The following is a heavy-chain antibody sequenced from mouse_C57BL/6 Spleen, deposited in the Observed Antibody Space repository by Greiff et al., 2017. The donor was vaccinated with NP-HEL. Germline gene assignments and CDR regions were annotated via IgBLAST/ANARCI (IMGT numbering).Heavy chain of an antibody. CDR3: ARSHYGSSPYYAMDD. Sequence: QVQLQQPGTELVKPGASVKLSCKASGYTFTSYWMHWVKQRPGQGLEWIGNINPSNGGTNYNEKFKSKATLTVDKSSSTAYMQLSSLTSEDSAVYYCARSHYGSSPYYAMDDWGQGTSVTVSS. J-gene: IGHJ4*01. CDR2: INPSNGGT. V-gene: IGHV1-53*01. CDR1: GYTFTSYW. D-gene: IGHD1-1*01.